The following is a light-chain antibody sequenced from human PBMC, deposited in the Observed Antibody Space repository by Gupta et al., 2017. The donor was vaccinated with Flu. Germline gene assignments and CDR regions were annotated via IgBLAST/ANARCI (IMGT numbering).Light chain of an antibody. CDR3: SSHAGRVTWV. CDR2: DVN. J-gene: IGLJ1*01. CDR1: SNDVGSSNR. V-gene: IGLV2-11*01. Sequence: QSAPTQPRSVSGSPGQSVTISCTGTSNDVGSSNRVSWYEQRPGKAPKLILYDVNERPSGVPDRFSGSKSGNTASLTISGLQADDEADYYCSSHAGRVTWVFGTGTTVTVL.